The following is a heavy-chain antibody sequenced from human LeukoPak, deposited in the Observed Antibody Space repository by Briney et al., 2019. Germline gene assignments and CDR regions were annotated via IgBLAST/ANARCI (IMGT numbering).Heavy chain of an antibody. CDR2: IWYDGSNK. D-gene: IGHD6-13*01. Sequence: GGSLRLSCAASGFTFSSYGMHWVRQAPGKGLEWVAVIWYDGSNKYYADSVKGRFTISRDSSKNTLYLQMNGLRAEDTAVYYCAKDGKRYSSSWYLDYWGQGTLVTVSS. CDR3: AKDGKRYSSSWYLDY. J-gene: IGHJ4*02. CDR1: GFTFSSYG. V-gene: IGHV3-33*06.